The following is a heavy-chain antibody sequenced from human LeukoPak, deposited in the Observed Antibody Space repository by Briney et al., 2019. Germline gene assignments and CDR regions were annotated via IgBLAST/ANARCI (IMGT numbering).Heavy chain of an antibody. Sequence: SETLSLTCAVYGGSFSGYYWSWIRQPPGKGLEWIGEINYSGSTNYNPSLKGRVTVSVETFKNQFFLKLSSVSAADTAVYYCASLYYYGSGSYYGDAFDIWGQGTMVPVSS. V-gene: IGHV4-34*01. CDR1: GGSFSGYY. D-gene: IGHD3-10*01. CDR3: ASLYYYGSGSYYGDAFDI. CDR2: INYSGST. J-gene: IGHJ3*02.